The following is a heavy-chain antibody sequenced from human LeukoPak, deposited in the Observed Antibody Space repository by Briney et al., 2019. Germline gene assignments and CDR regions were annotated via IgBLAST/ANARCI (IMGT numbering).Heavy chain of an antibody. J-gene: IGHJ4*02. CDR2: IYSDGTT. CDR1: GFTVSSNY. D-gene: IGHD6-19*01. CDR3: AKKLTEGWCFDY. Sequence: GGSLRLSCAASGFTVSSNYMTWVRQAPGKGLEWVSVIYSDGTTKYADSVKGRFTISRDNSKNRLYLQMTSLRAEDTALYYCAKKLTEGWCFDYWGQGTLVTVSS. V-gene: IGHV3-53*01.